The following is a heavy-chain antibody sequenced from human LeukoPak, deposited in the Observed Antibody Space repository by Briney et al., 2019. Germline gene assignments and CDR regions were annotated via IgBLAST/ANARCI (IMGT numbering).Heavy chain of an antibody. D-gene: IGHD3-9*01. CDR3: TAHNLKVAYCTYYCGMDV. CDR2: IRTKTDGGTA. J-gene: IGHJ6*02. CDR1: GLSFSNAW. V-gene: IGHV3-15*07. Sequence: GGSLRLSCAASGLSFSNAWMNWVRQAPGKGLEWVGRIRTKTDGGTADYAAPVQGRVTISRDDSKTTLYLEMNNLKIEDTAVYYCTAHNLKVAYCTYYCGMDVWGQGTTVTVSS.